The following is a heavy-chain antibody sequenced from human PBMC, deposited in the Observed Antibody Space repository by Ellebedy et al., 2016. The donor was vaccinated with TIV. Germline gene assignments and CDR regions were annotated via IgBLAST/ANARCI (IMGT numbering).Heavy chain of an antibody. D-gene: IGHD3-9*01. CDR3: ARNHYDFLTAYAHPPNY. V-gene: IGHV7-4-1*02. CDR1: RYTFTSYA. J-gene: IGHJ4*02. Sequence: AASVKVSCKASRYTFTSYAMNWVRQAPGQGLEWMGWINTNTGNPTYAQAFTGRFVFSLDTSVGTAYLQISSLKAEDTAVYYCARNHYDFLTAYAHPPNYWGQGTLVTVSS. CDR2: INTNTGNP.